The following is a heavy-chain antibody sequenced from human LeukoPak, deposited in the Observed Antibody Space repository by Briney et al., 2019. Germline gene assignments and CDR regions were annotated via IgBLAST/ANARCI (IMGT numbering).Heavy chain of an antibody. D-gene: IGHD3-16*02. CDR3: ARAPSIRVITNFDY. V-gene: IGHV1-2*02. Sequence: ASVKVSCKASGYTFTGYYMHWVRQAPGQGLEWMGWINPNSGGTNYAQKFQGRVTMTRDTSISTAYMELSRLRSDDTAVYYCARAPSIRVITNFDYWGQGTLVTVSS. J-gene: IGHJ4*02. CDR2: INPNSGGT. CDR1: GYTFTGYY.